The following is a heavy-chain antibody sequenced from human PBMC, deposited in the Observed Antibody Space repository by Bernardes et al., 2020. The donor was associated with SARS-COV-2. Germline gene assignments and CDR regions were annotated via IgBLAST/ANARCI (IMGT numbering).Heavy chain of an antibody. J-gene: IGHJ3*02. CDR3: ATGGAIAVAGATYPFDI. CDR2: FDPEDGET. D-gene: IGHD6-19*01. Sequence: ASVKVSCKVSGYTLTALSMHWVRQAPGKGLEWMGGFDPEDGETIYAQKFQGRVTMTEDTSTDTAYMELSSLRSEDTAVYYCATGGAIAVAGATYPFDIWGQGTMVTVSS. V-gene: IGHV1-24*01. CDR1: GYTLTALS.